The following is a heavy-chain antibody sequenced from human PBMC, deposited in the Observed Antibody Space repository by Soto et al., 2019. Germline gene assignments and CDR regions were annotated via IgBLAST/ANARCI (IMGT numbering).Heavy chain of an antibody. CDR1: GFPFSYHF. CDR2: ISSDESNK. CDR3: AREDVSSGYAGTFQH. Sequence: GGAPRTSRAASGFPFSYHFIHLGRPAPGKGLEWVGLISSDESNKQYADSVKGRFTISRDIPKNTLYLEMNSLGGEDMAVYYCAREDVSSGYAGTFQHWGQGTLVTVSS. J-gene: IGHJ1*01. V-gene: IGHV3-30-3*01. D-gene: IGHD3-22*01.